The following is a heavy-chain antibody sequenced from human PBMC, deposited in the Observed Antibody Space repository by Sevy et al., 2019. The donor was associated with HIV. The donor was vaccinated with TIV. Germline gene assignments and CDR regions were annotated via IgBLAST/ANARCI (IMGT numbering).Heavy chain of an antibody. CDR3: ASNTYHYDSNTYYLVY. D-gene: IGHD3-22*01. V-gene: IGHV3-7*01. CDR2: IKQDGNEK. J-gene: IGHJ4*02. CDR1: GFNLSLYW. Sequence: GGSLRLSCAASGFNLSLYWMTWVRQAPGKGLEWVANIKQDGNEKYYVDSVKGRFTVSRDNAKYALYLQMYSLRVEDTAVYFCASNTYHYDSNTYYLVYWGQGTRVTVSS.